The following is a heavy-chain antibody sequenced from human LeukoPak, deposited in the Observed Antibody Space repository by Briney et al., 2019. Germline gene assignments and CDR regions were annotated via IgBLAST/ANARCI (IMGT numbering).Heavy chain of an antibody. CDR1: GFTFSSYA. V-gene: IGHV3-23*01. CDR2: ISGSGGST. CDR3: AKDSTARPRGWFDP. D-gene: IGHD1-1*01. Sequence: ASVKVSCKASGFTFSSYAMSWVRQAPGKGLEWVSAISGSGGSTYYADSVKGRFTISRDNSKNTLYLQMNSLRAEDTAVYYCAKDSTARPRGWFDPWGQGTLVTVSS. J-gene: IGHJ5*02.